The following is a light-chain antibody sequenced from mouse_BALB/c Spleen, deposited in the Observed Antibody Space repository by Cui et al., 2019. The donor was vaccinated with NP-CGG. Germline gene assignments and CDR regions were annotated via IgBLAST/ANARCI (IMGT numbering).Light chain of an antibody. CDR3: ALWYSNHWV. CDR1: TGAVTTSNY. V-gene: IGLV1*01. Sequence: HAVVTQVSALTTSPGETVTLSCRSSTGAVTTSNYANWVQEKPDHLFTGLIGGTNNRAPGVPARFSGSLIGDKAALTITGAQTGDETIYFCALWYSNHWVFGGGTKLTVL. J-gene: IGLJ1*01. CDR2: GTN.